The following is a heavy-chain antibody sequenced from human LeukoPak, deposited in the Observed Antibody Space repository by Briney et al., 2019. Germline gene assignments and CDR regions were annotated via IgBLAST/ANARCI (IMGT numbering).Heavy chain of an antibody. V-gene: IGHV3-64D*06. D-gene: IGHD1-1*01. CDR3: VREGLERRTNFDY. CDR2: ISMNVQTT. J-gene: IGHJ4*02. CDR1: GFTSTSHV. Sequence: GGSLRLSCSASGFTSTSHVMHWVRQAPGKGLQYVSGISMNVQTTYYAGSVKGRFTISRDSSKNTVYLQMNSLTAEDTAVYYCVREGLERRTNFDYWGQGTLASVSS.